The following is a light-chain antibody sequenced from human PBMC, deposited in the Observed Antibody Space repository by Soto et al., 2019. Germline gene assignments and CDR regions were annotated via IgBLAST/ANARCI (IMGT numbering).Light chain of an antibody. J-gene: IGLJ2*01. CDR2: NNS. V-gene: IGLV1-40*01. Sequence: QLVLTQPPSVSGAPGQRVTISCTGSSSNIGAAYDVHWYQQFPGTAPKLLIYNNSNRPSGVPDRFSGSKSGTSASLAITGLQAEDEADYYCQSYDSTLSGSVFGGGTKLTVL. CDR1: SSNIGAAYD. CDR3: QSYDSTLSGSV.